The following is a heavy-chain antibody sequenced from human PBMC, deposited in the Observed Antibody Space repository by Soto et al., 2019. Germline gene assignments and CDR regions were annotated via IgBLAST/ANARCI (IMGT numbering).Heavy chain of an antibody. J-gene: IGHJ4*01. CDR1: GFTFSTYG. V-gene: IGHV3-30*18. Sequence: PGGSLRLSCVASGFTFSTYGIHWVRQAPGKGLEWVGVISSDGVTKYYADSVKGRFTISRDNSKNTMYLQMASLRPEDTAVYYCAKEVEVAGDLDYWGHGTLVTVSS. CDR3: AKEVEVAGDLDY. D-gene: IGHD6-19*01. CDR2: ISSDGVTK.